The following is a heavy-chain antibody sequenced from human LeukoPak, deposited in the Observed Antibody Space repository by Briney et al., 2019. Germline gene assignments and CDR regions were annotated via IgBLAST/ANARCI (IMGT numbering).Heavy chain of an antibody. J-gene: IGHJ6*03. Sequence: TSETLSLTCTVSGGSISSGTYYWRWIRQPAGKGLEWIGRISTSGSTDYNPSLKSRVTISVDTSKNQFSLKLSSVTAADTAVYYCARVGELSHYYYYYYMDVWGKGTTVTVSS. D-gene: IGHD3-10*01. CDR2: ISTSGST. CDR3: ARVGELSHYYYYYYMDV. CDR1: GGSISSGTYY. V-gene: IGHV4-61*02.